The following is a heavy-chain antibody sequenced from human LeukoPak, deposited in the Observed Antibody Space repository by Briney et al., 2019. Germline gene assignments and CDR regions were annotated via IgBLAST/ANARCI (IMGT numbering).Heavy chain of an antibody. CDR1: GFTFSSYG. J-gene: IGHJ4*02. V-gene: IGHV3-33*01. CDR3: ARGTTMVRGVISGYFDY. D-gene: IGHD3-10*01. Sequence: GGSLRLSCAASGFTFSSYGMHWVRQAPGKGLEWVAVMWYDGSNKYYADSVKGRFTISRDNSKNTMYLQMNSLRAEDTAVYYCARGTTMVRGVISGYFDYWGQGTLVTVSS. CDR2: MWYDGSNK.